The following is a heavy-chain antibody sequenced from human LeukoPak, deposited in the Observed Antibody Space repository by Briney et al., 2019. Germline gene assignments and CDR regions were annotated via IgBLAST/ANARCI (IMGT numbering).Heavy chain of an antibody. J-gene: IGHJ6*03. CDR1: GGSISSHY. V-gene: IGHV4-59*11. Sequence: SETLSLTCTVSGGSISSHYWSWLRQPPGKGLEWIGYIYYSGSTNYNPSLKSRVTISVDTSKNQFSLKLSSVTAADTAVYYCARDSSKAYYDFWSGYYSHYYYYMDVWGKGTTVTVSS. D-gene: IGHD3-3*01. CDR3: ARDSSKAYYDFWSGYYSHYYYYMDV. CDR2: IYYSGST.